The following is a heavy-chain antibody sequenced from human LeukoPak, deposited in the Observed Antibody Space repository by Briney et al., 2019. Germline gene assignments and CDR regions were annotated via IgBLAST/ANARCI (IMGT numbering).Heavy chain of an antibody. CDR1: GGSISSGGYS. D-gene: IGHD4-11*01. CDR2: NYHSGST. J-gene: IGHJ4*02. CDR3: ARGVDYSNYFDY. Sequence: TLSLTCAVSGGSISSGGYSWSWIRQPPGKGLEWIGYNYHSGSTYYNPSLKSRVTISVDRSKNQFSLKLSSVTAADTAVYYCARGVDYSNYFDYWGQGTLVTVSS. V-gene: IGHV4-30-2*01.